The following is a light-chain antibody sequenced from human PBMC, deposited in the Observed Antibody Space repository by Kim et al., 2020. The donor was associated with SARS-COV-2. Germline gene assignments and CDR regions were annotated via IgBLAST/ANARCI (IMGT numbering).Light chain of an antibody. CDR1: QSISTN. CDR3: QQYNKWPT. V-gene: IGKV3-15*01. CDR2: VAS. Sequence: SVSRGERATPACRAVQSISTNLAWYQHQPGQAPSLLIYVASTRATGVPARFSGSGSWTEFTLTVSSLQSEDFSVYYCQQYNKWPTFGGGTKVDIK. J-gene: IGKJ4*01.